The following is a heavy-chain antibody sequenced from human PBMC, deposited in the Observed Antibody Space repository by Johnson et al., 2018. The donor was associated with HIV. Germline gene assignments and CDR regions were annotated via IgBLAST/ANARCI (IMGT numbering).Heavy chain of an antibody. CDR2: IYSGGST. V-gene: IGHV3-66*01. D-gene: IGHD5-12*01. J-gene: IGHJ3*02. CDR3: AKDFGYPRPRDAFDI. Sequence: EVQLVESGGGLVQPGGSLRLSCAASGFTVSSNYMSWVRQAPGKGLEWVSVIYSGGSTYYADSVKGRFPISRDNSKNTLYLQMNSLRAEDTAVYYCAKDFGYPRPRDAFDIWGQGTMVTVSS. CDR1: GFTVSSNY.